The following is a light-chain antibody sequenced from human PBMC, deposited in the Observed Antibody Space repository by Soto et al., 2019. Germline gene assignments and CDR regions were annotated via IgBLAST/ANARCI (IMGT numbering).Light chain of an antibody. J-gene: IGKJ4*01. CDR2: NAS. CDR3: QQRSNWPLT. Sequence: EIVLTQSPATLSLSPGERATLSCRASQSVSSSLAWYQQKPGQPPRLLIYNASKRATGIPVRFSGSGSGTDFSLIISSLESEDFAVYYCQQRSNWPLTFGGGTKVEIK. CDR1: QSVSSS. V-gene: IGKV3-11*01.